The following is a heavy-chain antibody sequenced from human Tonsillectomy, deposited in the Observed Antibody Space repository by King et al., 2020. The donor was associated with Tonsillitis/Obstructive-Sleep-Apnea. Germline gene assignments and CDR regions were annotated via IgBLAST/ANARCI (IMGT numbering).Heavy chain of an antibody. CDR3: ARDHYYGSESYNYFDY. CDR2: IKPSSGST. D-gene: IGHD3-10*01. J-gene: IGHJ4*02. V-gene: IGHV1-46*01. Sequence: QLVQSGAEVKKPGASVKVSCKASGYAFTNYCMHWVRQAPGQGLEWMGIIKPSSGSTTYAQKFQGRVTVTRDTSTSTVYLELSSLRSEDTAVYYCARDHYYGSESYNYFDYWGQGTLVTVSS. CDR1: GYAFTNYC.